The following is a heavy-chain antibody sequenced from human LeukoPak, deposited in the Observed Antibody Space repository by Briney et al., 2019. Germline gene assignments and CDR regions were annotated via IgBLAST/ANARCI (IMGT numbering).Heavy chain of an antibody. Sequence: GGSLRLSCAASGFTFDDYTMHWVRQAPGQGLEWVSIISWDGGSTNYADSVKGRFTISRDNSKNSLYLQMNSLRTEDTALYYCAKDYSGSPGAFQHWGQGTLVTVSS. V-gene: IGHV3-43*01. CDR3: AKDYSGSPGAFQH. CDR1: GFTFDDYT. CDR2: ISWDGGST. J-gene: IGHJ1*01. D-gene: IGHD1-26*01.